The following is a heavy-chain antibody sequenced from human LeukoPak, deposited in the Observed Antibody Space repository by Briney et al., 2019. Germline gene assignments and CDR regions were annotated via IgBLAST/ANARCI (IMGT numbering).Heavy chain of an antibody. CDR3: VRVKGGWLGEKTYDY. CDR1: GFTFSDYY. V-gene: IGHV3-11*01. Sequence: GGSLRLSCGASGFTFSDYYMSWIRQTPGKGLEWLAYISTSASSIDYADSVKGRFTVSRDNGKNSLFLQMNSLRAEDTAIYYCVRVKGGWLGEKTYDYLGQGTLVTVSP. CDR2: ISTSASSI. J-gene: IGHJ4*02. D-gene: IGHD5-24*01.